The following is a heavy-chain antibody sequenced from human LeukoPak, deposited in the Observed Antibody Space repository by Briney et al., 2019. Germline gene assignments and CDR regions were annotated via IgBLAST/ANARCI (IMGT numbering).Heavy chain of an antibody. CDR1: GFTVSSKY. CDR3: ARSLGETTFDW. Sequence: GGSLRLSCAASGFTVSSKYMSWVRQAPGKGLEWVSVIYSGGSTYYADSVKGRFTISRDNSKNVVWLQMDRLRVEDTAFYYCARSLGETTFDWWGQGTLVTVPS. CDR2: IYSGGST. V-gene: IGHV3-53*01. D-gene: IGHD3-16*01. J-gene: IGHJ4*02.